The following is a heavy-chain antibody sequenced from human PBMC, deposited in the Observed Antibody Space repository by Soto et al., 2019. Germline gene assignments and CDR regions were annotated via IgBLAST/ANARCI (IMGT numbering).Heavy chain of an antibody. CDR1: GFTFTSSA. CDR2: IVVGSDNT. V-gene: IGHV1-58*01. CDR3: AATEPQHLGYYNGMDV. Sequence: QMQLVQSGPEVKKPGTSVKVSCKASGFTFTSSAVQWVRQPRGQRLEWIGWIVVGSDNTIYAQKFQERVTITRDLSTSTAYMELNSLRSEDMAVYYCAATEPQHLGYYNGMDVWGQGTTVTVSS. D-gene: IGHD6-13*01. J-gene: IGHJ6*02.